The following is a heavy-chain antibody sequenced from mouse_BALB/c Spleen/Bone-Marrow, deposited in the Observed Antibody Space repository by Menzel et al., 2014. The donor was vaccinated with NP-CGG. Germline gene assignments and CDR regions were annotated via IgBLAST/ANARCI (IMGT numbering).Heavy chain of an antibody. CDR3: ARNYYGYYYALDY. CDR2: IYPGNGDT. J-gene: IGHJ4*01. CDR1: GYTFTSCN. V-gene: IGHV1-12*01. Sequence: LQQSGAELVKPGASVKMSCKASGYTFTSCNMHWVKQTPGQGLEWIGAIYPGNGDTSYNQKFKGKATLTADKSSSTAYMLLSSLTSEDSAVYYCARNYYGYYYALDYWGQGTSVTVSS. D-gene: IGHD1-1*01.